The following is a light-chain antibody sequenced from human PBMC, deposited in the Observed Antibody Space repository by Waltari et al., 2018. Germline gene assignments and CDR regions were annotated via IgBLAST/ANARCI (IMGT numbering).Light chain of an antibody. CDR3: SSYTRVTASVI. Sequence: QSALTQPASVSGSPGQSISISCTGTSSYVGGYNSVSWYQQHPGKAPKLMIYDVSQRPLGISNRFSGSKSGNTASLTISGLQAEDEADYYCSSYTRVTASVIFGGGTKLTVL. J-gene: IGLJ2*01. CDR1: SSYVGGYNS. CDR2: DVS. V-gene: IGLV2-14*03.